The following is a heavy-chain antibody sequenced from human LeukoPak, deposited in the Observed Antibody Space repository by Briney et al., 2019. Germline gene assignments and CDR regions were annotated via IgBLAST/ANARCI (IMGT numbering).Heavy chain of an antibody. CDR3: ARRPLTAMVGFDY. D-gene: IGHD5-18*01. V-gene: IGHV2-5*01. Sequence: SGPTLAKPTQTLTLTCTFSGVSLSTSGMGVGWIRHPPGKALERLALLFWNDDKRHNPSLKSRLTITKDTSKHQVVLTMTNMDPVDTATYYCARRPLTAMVGFDYWGQGTLVTVSS. J-gene: IGHJ4*02. CDR1: GVSLSTSGMG. CDR2: LFWNDDK.